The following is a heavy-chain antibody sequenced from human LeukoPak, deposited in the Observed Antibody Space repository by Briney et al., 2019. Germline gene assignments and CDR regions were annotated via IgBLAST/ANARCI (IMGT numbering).Heavy chain of an antibody. V-gene: IGHV4-59*12. CDR1: GGSISSYY. J-gene: IGHJ3*02. CDR3: ARVGIFGAFDI. Sequence: SETLSLTCTVSGGSISSYYWSWIRQPPGKGLEWIGYIYYSGSTNYNPSLKSRVTISVDRSKNQFSLKLSSVTAADTAVYYCARVGIFGAFDIWGQGTMVTVSS. CDR2: IYYSGST. D-gene: IGHD3-10*01.